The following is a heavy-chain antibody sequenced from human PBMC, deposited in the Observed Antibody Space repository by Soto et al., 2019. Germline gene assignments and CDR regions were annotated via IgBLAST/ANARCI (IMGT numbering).Heavy chain of an antibody. CDR2: ISAYNGNT. CDR3: ARFRGKQWLLRANDAFDI. D-gene: IGHD6-19*01. CDR1: GYTFTSYG. J-gene: IGHJ3*02. Sequence: ASVKVSCKASGYTFTSYGISWVRQAPGQGLEWMGWISAYNGNTNYAQKLQGRVTMTTDTSTSTAYMELRSLRSDDTAVYYCARFRGKQWLLRANDAFDIWGQGTMVTVSS. V-gene: IGHV1-18*04.